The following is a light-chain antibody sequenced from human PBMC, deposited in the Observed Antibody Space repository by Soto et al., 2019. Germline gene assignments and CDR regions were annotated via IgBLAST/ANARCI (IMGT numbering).Light chain of an antibody. Sequence: DIQMTQSPSTLSASVGDRFTITCRASQSISSWLAWYQQKPGKAPKLLIYKASSLESGVPSRFSGSGSGTDFTLTISSLQPEDFAAYYCQQSYDMPWTFGQGTKVDIK. J-gene: IGKJ1*01. CDR1: QSISSW. V-gene: IGKV1-5*03. CDR2: KAS. CDR3: QQSYDMPWT.